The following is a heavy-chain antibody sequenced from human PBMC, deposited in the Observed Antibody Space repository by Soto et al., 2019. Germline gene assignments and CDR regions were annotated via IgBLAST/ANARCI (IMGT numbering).Heavy chain of an antibody. Sequence: GGSPRLSCAASGFTFSNYNMNWVRQAPGKGLEWVSSISSSTSDKYYVDSVKGRFTISRDNAMNSLYLQMNSLRAEDTGVYYCARDLDGYNRPLDYWGQGTLVTVSS. V-gene: IGHV3-21*01. CDR3: ARDLDGYNRPLDY. CDR2: ISSSTSDK. J-gene: IGHJ4*02. D-gene: IGHD5-12*01. CDR1: GFTFSNYN.